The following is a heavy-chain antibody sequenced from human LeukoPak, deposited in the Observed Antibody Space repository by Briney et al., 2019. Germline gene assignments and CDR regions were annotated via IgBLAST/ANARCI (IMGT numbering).Heavy chain of an antibody. V-gene: IGHV4-4*09. J-gene: IGHJ6*03. D-gene: IGHD7-27*01. Sequence: SETLSLTRTLSGGSISSYYGSWIRQPPVKEQEWIGYIYTSGSTNYNPSLKSRVTISVDTSKNQFSLKLSSVTAADTAVYYCARGLGTTNYYYYMDVWGKGTTVTVSS. CDR1: GGSISSYY. CDR2: IYTSGST. CDR3: ARGLGTTNYYYYMDV.